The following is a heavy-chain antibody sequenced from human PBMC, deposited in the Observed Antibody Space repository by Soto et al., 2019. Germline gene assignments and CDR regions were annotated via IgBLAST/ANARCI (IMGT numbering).Heavy chain of an antibody. V-gene: IGHV1-18*04. Sequence: ASVQVSCKSSTETFTHYGRPSVRPPHCKGLEGMGWNSTHNGNTNTSHVRRFAGRFTMTSDSASNTAYMELRSLTPDDTAVYYCARGGQKNIYTTIGPWGQGTLVTVSS. J-gene: IGHJ5*02. D-gene: IGHD2-2*02. CDR3: ARGGQKNIYTTIGP. CDR1: TETFTHYG. CDR2: NSTHNGNT.